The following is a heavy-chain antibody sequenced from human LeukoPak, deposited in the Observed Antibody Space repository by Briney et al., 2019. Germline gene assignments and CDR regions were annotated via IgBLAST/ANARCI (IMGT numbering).Heavy chain of an antibody. D-gene: IGHD2-2*01. V-gene: IGHV3-7*01. CDR1: GLTFTDFW. Sequence: RGALRLSCAYSGLTFTDFWKNWVRQAPGRGLEWVANIKPDGSEKYYVDSVKGRFAISRDNAKNEVYLEMNSLRAEDTGVYYCSGRDSSRSPRAYWGQGTLVSVSS. CDR2: IKPDGSEK. J-gene: IGHJ4*02. CDR3: SGRDSSRSPRAY.